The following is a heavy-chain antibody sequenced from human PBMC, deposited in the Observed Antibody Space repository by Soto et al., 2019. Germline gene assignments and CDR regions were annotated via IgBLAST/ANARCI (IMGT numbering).Heavy chain of an antibody. CDR3: AREGSGYNF. CDR2: ISYSGNT. CDR1: GASINSASYY. Sequence: PSETLSLTCTVSGASINSASYYWSWIRQRPGEGLEWIGFISYSGNTYHSPSLKSRLVLSVDTSKNQFSLELGSVTAADTAVYYCAREGSGYNFWGQGTQVTVS. D-gene: IGHD5-12*01. J-gene: IGHJ4*02. V-gene: IGHV4-31*03.